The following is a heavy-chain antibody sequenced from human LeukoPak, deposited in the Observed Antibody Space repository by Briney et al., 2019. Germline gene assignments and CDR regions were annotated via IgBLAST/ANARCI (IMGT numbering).Heavy chain of an antibody. CDR3: ARADYDILTGYSSDAFDI. CDR1: GFTFSSYA. CDR2: ISCDGSNK. J-gene: IGHJ3*02. V-gene: IGHV3-30-3*01. D-gene: IGHD3-9*01. Sequence: PGGSLRLSCAASGFTFSSYAMHWVRQAPGKGLEWVAVISCDGSNKYYADSVKGRFTISRDNSKNTLYLQMNSLRAEDTAVYYCARADYDILTGYSSDAFDIWGQGTMVTVSS.